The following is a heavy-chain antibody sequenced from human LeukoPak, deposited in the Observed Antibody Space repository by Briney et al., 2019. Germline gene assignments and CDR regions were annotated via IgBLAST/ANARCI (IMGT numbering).Heavy chain of an antibody. Sequence: PSETLPLTCTVSGGSISRYSWSWIRQPPGKGLEWIGYISYSGSTNFNPSLKSRVTISVDTAKNQFSLKLSSVTAADTAVYYWAREGTAGTNLNWFDRWGQGTLVTVSS. D-gene: IGHD1-1*01. CDR2: ISYSGST. V-gene: IGHV4-59*01. CDR3: AREGTAGTNLNWFDR. CDR1: GGSISRYS. J-gene: IGHJ5*02.